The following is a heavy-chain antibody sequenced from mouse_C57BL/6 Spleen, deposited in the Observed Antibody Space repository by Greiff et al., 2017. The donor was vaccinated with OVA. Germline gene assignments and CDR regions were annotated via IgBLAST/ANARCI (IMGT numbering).Heavy chain of an antibody. CDR2: IYPRSGNT. D-gene: IGHD4-1*01. V-gene: IGHV1-81*01. CDR1: GYTFTSYG. Sequence: VQLQESGAELARPGASVKLSCKASGYTFTSYGISWVKQRTGQGLEWIGEIYPRSGNTYYNEKFKGKATLTADKSSSTAYMELRSLTSEDSAVYFCARANWDEENFDYWGQGTTLTVSS. CDR3: ARANWDEENFDY. J-gene: IGHJ2*01.